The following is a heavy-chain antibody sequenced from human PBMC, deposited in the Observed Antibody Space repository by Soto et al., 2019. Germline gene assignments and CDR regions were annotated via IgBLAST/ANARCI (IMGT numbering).Heavy chain of an antibody. CDR1: GYSFTSYW. J-gene: IGHJ6*02. V-gene: IGHV5-10-1*01. D-gene: IGHD3-10*01. Sequence: GESLKISCKGSGYSFTSYWIGWVRQMPGKGLEWMGRIDPSDSYTNYSPSFQGHVTISADKSISTAYLQWSSLKASDTAMYYCARYYYGSGSYYGYYYYGMDVWGQGTTVTVSS. CDR2: IDPSDSYT. CDR3: ARYYYGSGSYYGYYYYGMDV.